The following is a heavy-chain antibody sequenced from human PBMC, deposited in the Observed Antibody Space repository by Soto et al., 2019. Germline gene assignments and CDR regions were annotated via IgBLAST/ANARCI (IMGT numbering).Heavy chain of an antibody. CDR2: ISGSGGST. V-gene: IGHV3-23*01. CDR1: GFTFSSYA. D-gene: IGHD6-19*01. CDR3: AKPPYCSGWYETVDY. Sequence: EVQLLESGGGLVQPGGSLRLSCAASGFTFSSYAMSWVRQAPGKGLEWVSAISGSGGSTYYADSVKGRFTISRDNSKNPLYLQMNSLRAEDTAVYYCAKPPYCSGWYETVDYWGQGRLVTVSS. J-gene: IGHJ4*02.